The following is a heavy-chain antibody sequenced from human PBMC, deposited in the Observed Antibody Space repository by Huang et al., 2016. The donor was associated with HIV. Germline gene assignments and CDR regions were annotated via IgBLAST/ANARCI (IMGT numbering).Heavy chain of an antibody. V-gene: IGHV3-23*01. CDR3: AKADSGAAAGSLVDY. Sequence: EVQLLESGGGLVQPGGSLRLSCAASGFTFSSYAMSWVRQAPGKELEWVSSITGRGSSSYYADSVKGRFTISRDNSKNTLYLQMNSLRAEDTAIYYCAKADSGAAAGSLVDYWGQGTLVTVSS. J-gene: IGHJ4*02. CDR2: ITGRGSSS. D-gene: IGHD6-13*01. CDR1: GFTFSSYA.